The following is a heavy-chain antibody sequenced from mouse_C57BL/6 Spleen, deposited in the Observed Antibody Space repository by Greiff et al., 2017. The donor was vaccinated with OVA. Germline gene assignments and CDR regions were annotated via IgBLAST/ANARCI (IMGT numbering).Heavy chain of an antibody. D-gene: IGHD2-3*01. CDR2: ISGGGGNT. Sequence: DVKLVESGGGLVKPGGSLKLSCAASGFTFSSYTMSWVRQTPEKRLEWVATISGGGGNTYYPDSVKGRFTISRDNAKNTLYLQMSSLRAEDTALYYCASDGYYFDYWGQGTTLTVSS. J-gene: IGHJ2*01. CDR3: ASDGYYFDY. CDR1: GFTFSSYT. V-gene: IGHV5-9*01.